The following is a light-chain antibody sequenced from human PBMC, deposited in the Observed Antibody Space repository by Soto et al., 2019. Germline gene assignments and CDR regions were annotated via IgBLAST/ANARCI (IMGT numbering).Light chain of an antibody. Sequence: EVVLTQSPSTLSLSPGERATLSCRASQSINNYLAWYQQKPGQAPRLLIYDASNRATDIPARFSGTGSGTEFTLTISSLQSEDFALYYCQQYNDWPLTFGQGTKVDI. CDR1: QSINNY. J-gene: IGKJ1*01. CDR3: QQYNDWPLT. CDR2: DAS. V-gene: IGKV3-11*01.